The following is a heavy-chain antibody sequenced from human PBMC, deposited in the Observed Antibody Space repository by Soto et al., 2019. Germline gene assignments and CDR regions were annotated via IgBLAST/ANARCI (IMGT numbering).Heavy chain of an antibody. D-gene: IGHD3-10*01. CDR2: ISYDGSNK. J-gene: IGHJ4*02. CDR1: GFTFSSYG. CDR3: ANPNVVSREYY. V-gene: IGHV3-30*18. Sequence: GGSLRLSCAASGFTFSSYGMHWVRQAPGKGLEWVAVISYDGSNKYYADSVKGRFTISRDNSKNTLYLQMNSLRAEDTAVYYCANPNVVSREYYWGQGTLVTVSS.